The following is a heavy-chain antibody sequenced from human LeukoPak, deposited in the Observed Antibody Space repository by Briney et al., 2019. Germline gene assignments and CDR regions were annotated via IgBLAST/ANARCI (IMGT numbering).Heavy chain of an antibody. CDR3: ARFRSSWYLMNYYYGMDV. CDR1: GGSISSYY. D-gene: IGHD6-13*01. V-gene: IGHV4-59*01. CDR2: IYYSGST. Sequence: SETLSPTCTVSGGSISSYYWSWIRQPPGKGLEWIGYIYYSGSTNYNPSLKSRVTISVDTSKNQFSLKLSSVTAADTAVYYCARFRSSWYLMNYYYGMDVWGQGTTVTVSS. J-gene: IGHJ6*02.